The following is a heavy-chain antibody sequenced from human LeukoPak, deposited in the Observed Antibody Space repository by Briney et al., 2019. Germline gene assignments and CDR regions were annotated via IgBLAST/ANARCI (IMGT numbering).Heavy chain of an antibody. J-gene: IGHJ4*02. CDR3: ARVDILTGYTFDY. V-gene: IGHV4-59*01. CDR1: GVSISSYY. Sequence: PSETLSLTCTVSGVSISSYYWSWLRQPPGKGLEWFGYIYYSGSTNYNPSLKSRVTISVDTSKNQFSLKLSSVTAADTAVYYCARVDILTGYTFDYWGQGTLVTVSS. D-gene: IGHD3-9*01. CDR2: IYYSGST.